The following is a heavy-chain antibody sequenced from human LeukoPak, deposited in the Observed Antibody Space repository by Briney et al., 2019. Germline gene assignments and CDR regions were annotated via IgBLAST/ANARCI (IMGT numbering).Heavy chain of an antibody. CDR1: GFTFNNYG. D-gene: IGHD6-19*01. J-gene: IGHJ4*02. CDR3: ARDRIAVAGSPRGYFDY. V-gene: IGHV3-NL1*01. CDR2: IYSGGST. Sequence: GGSLRLSCAASGFTFNNYGMHWVRQAPGKGLEWVSVIYSGGSTYYADSVKGRFTISRDNSKNTLYLQMNSLRAEDTAVYYCARDRIAVAGSPRGYFDYWGQGTLVTVSS.